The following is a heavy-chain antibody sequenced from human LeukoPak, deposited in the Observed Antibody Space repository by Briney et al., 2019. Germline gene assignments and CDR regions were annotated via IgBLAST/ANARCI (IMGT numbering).Heavy chain of an antibody. CDR3: ARDLSAPLKYYYDSSGSYYFDH. D-gene: IGHD3-22*01. Sequence: SETLSLTCTVSGGSISSGSYYWSWIRQPAGRGLEWIGRIYTSGSTNYSPSLKSRVTISVDMSKNQFSLKLSSVTAADTAVYYCARDLSAPLKYYYDSSGSYYFDHWGQGTLVTVSS. CDR1: GGSISSGSYY. J-gene: IGHJ4*02. V-gene: IGHV4-61*02. CDR2: IYTSGST.